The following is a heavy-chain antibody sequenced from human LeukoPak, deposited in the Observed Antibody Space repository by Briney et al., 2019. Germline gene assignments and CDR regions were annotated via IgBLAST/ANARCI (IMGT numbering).Heavy chain of an antibody. D-gene: IGHD2-15*01. J-gene: IGHJ6*02. CDR3: VKDLGNAIKSALALAV. CDR2: INQDGSTK. CDR1: GFTFSSYW. Sequence: PGGSLRLSCAASGFTFSSYWMNWVRQAPGTGLEWVANINQDGSTKYYLDSVKGRFTISRDNRKNLLHLQMNSLRPDDSAVYYCVKDLGNAIKSALALAVGGQGTTVTVSS. V-gene: IGHV3-7*03.